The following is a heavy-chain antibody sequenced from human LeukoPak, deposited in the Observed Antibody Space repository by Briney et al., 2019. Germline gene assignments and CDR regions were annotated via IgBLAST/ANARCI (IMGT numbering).Heavy chain of an antibody. CDR1: GYTFTYYG. CDR2: INTNTGNP. J-gene: IGHJ5*02. D-gene: IGHD1-1*01. Sequence: ASVKVSCKASGYTFTYYGLNWVRQAPGQGLECLGGINTNTGNPTYAQGFTGRFVFSLDTSVSTAYLQISSLKAEDTAVYYCARVRAGTRKVSWFDPWGQGTLVTVSS. CDR3: ARVRAGTRKVSWFDP. V-gene: IGHV7-4-1*02.